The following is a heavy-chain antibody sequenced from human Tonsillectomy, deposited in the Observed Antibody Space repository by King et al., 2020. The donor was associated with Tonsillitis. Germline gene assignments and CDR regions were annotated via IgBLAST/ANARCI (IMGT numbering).Heavy chain of an antibody. J-gene: IGHJ4*02. D-gene: IGHD6-13*01. CDR3: SKSRSGSSWYGGDY. CDR2: ISYEGDIE. V-gene: IGHV3-30*18. Sequence: VQLVESGGGVVQPGRSLRLSCAASGFTFSSYGMHWVRQAPGEGLEWVAVISYEGDIEYYSDSVKGRFTISRDNSKNTLYLQMDSLRAEDTAVYYCSKSRSGSSWYGGDYWGQGTLVTVSS. CDR1: GFTFSSYG.